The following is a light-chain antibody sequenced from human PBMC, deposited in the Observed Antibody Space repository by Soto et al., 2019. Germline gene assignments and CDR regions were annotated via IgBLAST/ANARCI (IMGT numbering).Light chain of an antibody. Sequence: EIVLTQSPGTLSLSPGERATLSCRASQSVSSSYLAWYQQTPGQAPRLLIYGASSRATGIPDRFSGSGSGTDFTLTISSLEPEDFAVYYCQQYGSSPGTFGQGTKVEIK. V-gene: IGKV3-20*01. CDR2: GAS. CDR3: QQYGSSPGT. CDR1: QSVSSSY. J-gene: IGKJ1*01.